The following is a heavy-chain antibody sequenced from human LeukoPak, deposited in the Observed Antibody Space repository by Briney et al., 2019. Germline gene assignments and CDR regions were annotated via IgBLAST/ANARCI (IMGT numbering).Heavy chain of an antibody. V-gene: IGHV1-2*06. CDR1: GYTFIGYY. D-gene: IGHD1-20*01. Sequence: GASVKVSCKASGYTFIGYYIHWVRQGPGQGLEWMGRINPNGGGTDSAQKFQGRVTMTRDTSTSTAYMELNSLRSDDTAVYYCARVRAIAGTTGGWFDPWGQGTLVIVSS. CDR2: INPNGGGT. J-gene: IGHJ5*02. CDR3: ARVRAIAGTTGGWFDP.